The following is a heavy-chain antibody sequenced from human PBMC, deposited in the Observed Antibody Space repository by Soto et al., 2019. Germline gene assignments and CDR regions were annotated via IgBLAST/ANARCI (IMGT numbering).Heavy chain of an antibody. V-gene: IGHV3-33*01. CDR1: GFIFSPYG. CDR3: ARAPRMATFDI. CDR2: IRNDGSDK. J-gene: IGHJ3*02. Sequence: GGSLRLSCAASGFIFSPYGIHWVRQAPGKGLEWVALIRNDGSDKYYAESVTGRFTISRDNSKNTVYLQMNSLRAEDTALHFCARAPRMATFDIWGQGTMVTVSS.